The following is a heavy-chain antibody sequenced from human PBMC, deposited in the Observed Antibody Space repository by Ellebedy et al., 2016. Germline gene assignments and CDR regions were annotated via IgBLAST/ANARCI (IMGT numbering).Heavy chain of an antibody. Sequence: SVKVSCXASGGTFSSYAISWVRQAPGQGLEWMGGIIPIFGTANYAQKFQGRVTITADESTSTAYMELSSLRSEDTAVYYCARAGGGFGYYYYYYMDVWGKGTTVTVSS. V-gene: IGHV1-69*13. CDR1: GGTFSSYA. CDR2: IIPIFGTA. CDR3: ARAGGGFGYYYYYYMDV. J-gene: IGHJ6*03. D-gene: IGHD2-15*01.